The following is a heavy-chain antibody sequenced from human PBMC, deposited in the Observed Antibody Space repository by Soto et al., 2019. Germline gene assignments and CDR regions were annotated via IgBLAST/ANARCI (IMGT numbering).Heavy chain of an antibody. D-gene: IGHD2-21*02. Sequence: PSETLSLTCTVSGGSISGYYWSWIRQPPGKGLEWIGYIYNSWSTNYNPSLKSRVTISVDTSKSQFSLKLGSVTAADTAVYYCARSLVTPYYFDYWGQGSLVTVSS. CDR3: ARSLVTPYYFDY. J-gene: IGHJ4*02. CDR1: GGSISGYY. V-gene: IGHV4-59*01. CDR2: IYNSWST.